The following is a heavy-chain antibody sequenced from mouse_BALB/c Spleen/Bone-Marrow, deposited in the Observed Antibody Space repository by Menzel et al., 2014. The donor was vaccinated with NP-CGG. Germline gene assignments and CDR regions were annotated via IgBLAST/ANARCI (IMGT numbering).Heavy chain of an antibody. CDR1: ELTYSSYG. V-gene: IGHV5-6*01. CDR3: GRGDGSMDY. J-gene: IGHJ4*01. Sequence: EVNLVEPGGDLVKPGGSLKLSCAASELTYSSYGMSWVRQTPDKRLEWVATISGGDAYTYYPDSVKGRFTISRDSAKNILYLQMSSLKSEDTAMYYCGRGDGSMDYWGQGTSVTVSS. D-gene: IGHD3-3*01. CDR2: ISGGDAYT.